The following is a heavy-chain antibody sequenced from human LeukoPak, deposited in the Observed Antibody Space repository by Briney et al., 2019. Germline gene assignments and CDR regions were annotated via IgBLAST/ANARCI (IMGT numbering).Heavy chain of an antibody. CDR2: INQDGSIR. V-gene: IGHV3-7*01. CDR1: GFMFSSYW. D-gene: IGHD2-2*01. CDR3: ARTNAWHPGDY. Sequence: GGSLRLSCAASGFMFSSYWMTWVRQAQGRGPEWVANINQDGSIRYYVGSVQGRFTISRDNAKNSLYLQMYSLRAEDTAVYYCARTNAWHPGDYWGQGTLVTVSS. J-gene: IGHJ4*02.